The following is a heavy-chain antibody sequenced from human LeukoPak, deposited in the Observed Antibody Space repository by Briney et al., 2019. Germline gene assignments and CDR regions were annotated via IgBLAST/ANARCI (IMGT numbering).Heavy chain of an antibody. CDR2: IYSGAST. V-gene: IGHV3-66*01. D-gene: IGHD6-13*01. Sequence: GGSLRLSCAASGFTVSSNYMSWVRLAPGKGLEWVSVIYSGASTYYADSVKGRFTISRDNAKNTPYLQMNSLRVEDTAVYYCARDGSTWANWLDPWGQGTLVTVSS. CDR3: ARDGSTWANWLDP. CDR1: GFTVSSNY. J-gene: IGHJ5*02.